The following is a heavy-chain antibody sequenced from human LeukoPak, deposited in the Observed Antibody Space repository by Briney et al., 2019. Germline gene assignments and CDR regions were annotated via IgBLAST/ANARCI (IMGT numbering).Heavy chain of an antibody. J-gene: IGHJ4*02. D-gene: IGHD2-21*02. Sequence: GGSLRLSCAASGFTFSSYAMSWVRQAPGKGLEWVSAISGSGGSTYYADSVKGRFTISRDNSKNTLYLQTNSLRAEDTAVYYCAEAAVYCGGDCYSSFGYWGQGTLVTVSS. V-gene: IGHV3-23*01. CDR1: GFTFSSYA. CDR3: AEAAVYCGGDCYSSFGY. CDR2: ISGSGGST.